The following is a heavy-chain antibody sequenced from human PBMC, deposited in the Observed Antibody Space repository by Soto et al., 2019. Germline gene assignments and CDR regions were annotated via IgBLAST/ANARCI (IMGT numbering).Heavy chain of an antibody. J-gene: IGHJ6*02. CDR3: ARGVIQLYYYYTMDV. Sequence: PSETLSLTCAVYGGSFSGYYWSWIRQPPGKGLEWIGEINHSGSTNYNPSLKSRVTISVDTSKNQFSLKLSSVTAADTAVYYCARGVIQLYYYYTMDVWGQGTTVTVSS. V-gene: IGHV4-34*01. CDR1: GGSFSGYY. D-gene: IGHD3-16*02. CDR2: INHSGST.